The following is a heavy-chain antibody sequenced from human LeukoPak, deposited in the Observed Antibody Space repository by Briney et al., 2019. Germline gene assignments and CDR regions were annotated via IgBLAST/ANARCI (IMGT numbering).Heavy chain of an antibody. J-gene: IGHJ6*02. CDR3: ARGIVVVPAANRPYYYYGMDV. D-gene: IGHD2-2*01. V-gene: IGHV1-69*13. Sequence: ASVKVSCKASGGTFSSYAISWVRQAPGQGLEWMGGIIPIFGTANYAQKFQGRVTITADESTSTAYMELSSLRSEDTAVYYCARGIVVVPAANRPYYYYGMDVWGLGTTVTVSS. CDR2: IIPIFGTA. CDR1: GGTFSSYA.